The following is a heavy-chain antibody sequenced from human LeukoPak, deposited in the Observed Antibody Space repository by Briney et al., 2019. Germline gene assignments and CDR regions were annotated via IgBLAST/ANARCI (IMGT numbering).Heavy chain of an antibody. J-gene: IGHJ4*02. Sequence: GGSLRLSCAASGFTFSSYAMHWVRQAPGKGLEWVAVISYDGSNKYYADSVKGRFTISRDNSKNTLYLQMNSLRAEDTAVYYCASGGPLYSSRSPVDYWGQGTLVTVSS. V-gene: IGHV3-30-3*01. D-gene: IGHD6-13*01. CDR1: GFTFSSYA. CDR3: ASGGPLYSSRSPVDY. CDR2: ISYDGSNK.